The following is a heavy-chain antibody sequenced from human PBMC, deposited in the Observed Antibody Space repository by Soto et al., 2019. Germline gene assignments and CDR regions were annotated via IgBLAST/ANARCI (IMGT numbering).Heavy chain of an antibody. D-gene: IGHD3-22*01. CDR2: ISAYNGNT. V-gene: IGHV1-18*01. CDR3: ARVDGYYYDSSTIDY. Sequence: ASVKVSCKASGYTFTSYGISWVRQAPGQGLEWMGWISAYNGNTNYAQKLQGRVTMTTDTSTSTAYMELRSLRSDDTAVYYCARVDGYYYDSSTIDYWGQGTLVTVSS. CDR1: GYTFTSYG. J-gene: IGHJ4*02.